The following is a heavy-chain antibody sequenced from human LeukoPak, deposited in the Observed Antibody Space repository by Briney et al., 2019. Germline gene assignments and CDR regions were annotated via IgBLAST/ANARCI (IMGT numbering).Heavy chain of an antibody. CDR2: ISSSGSTI. CDR1: GFTFSSYE. Sequence: PGGSLRLSCAASGFTFSSYEMNWVRQAPGKGLEWVSYISSSGSTIYYADSVKGRFTISRDNAKNSLYLQMNSLRAEDTAVYYCARAGVVTATDAFDIWGQGTMVTVSS. V-gene: IGHV3-48*03. J-gene: IGHJ3*02. D-gene: IGHD2-21*02. CDR3: ARAGVVTATDAFDI.